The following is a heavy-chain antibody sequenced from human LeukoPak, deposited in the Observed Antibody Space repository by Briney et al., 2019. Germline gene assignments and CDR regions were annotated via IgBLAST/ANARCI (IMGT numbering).Heavy chain of an antibody. Sequence: SETPSLTCTVSGGSISSYYWSWIRQPAGKGLEWIGRIYTSGSTNYNPSLKSRVTMSVDTSKNQFSLKLSSVTAADTAVYYCARDSDTAMVEGAFDIWGQGTMVTVSS. CDR2: IYTSGST. D-gene: IGHD5-18*01. CDR3: ARDSDTAMVEGAFDI. J-gene: IGHJ3*02. CDR1: GGSISSYY. V-gene: IGHV4-4*07.